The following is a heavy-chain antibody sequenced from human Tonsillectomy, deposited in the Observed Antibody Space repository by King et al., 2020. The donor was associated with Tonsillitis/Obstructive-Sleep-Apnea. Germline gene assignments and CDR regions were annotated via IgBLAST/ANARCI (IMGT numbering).Heavy chain of an antibody. CDR3: VREGLRDAFDI. V-gene: IGHV4-59*01. D-gene: IGHD5-12*01. CDR2: IYYSGST. CDR1: GGSISSYY. J-gene: IGHJ3*02. Sequence: VQLQESGPGLVKPSETLSLTCTVSGGSISSYYWSWIRQPPGKGLECIGYIYYSGSTNYNPSVKSRVTISVDTSKNQFSLKLSSVTAADTAVYYCVREGLRDAFDIWGQGTMVTVSS.